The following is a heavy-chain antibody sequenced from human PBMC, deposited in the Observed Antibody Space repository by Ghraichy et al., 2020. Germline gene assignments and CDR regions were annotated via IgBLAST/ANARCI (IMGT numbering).Heavy chain of an antibody. J-gene: IGHJ6*02. Sequence: ASVKVSCKASGYTFTSYAMNWVRQAPGQGLEWMGWINTNTGNPTYAQGFTGRFVFSLDTSVSTAYLQISSLKAEDTAVYYCARGSRGGITMVRGQKSYGMDVWGQGTTVTVSS. V-gene: IGHV7-4-1*02. CDR3: ARGSRGGITMVRGQKSYGMDV. CDR2: INTNTGNP. D-gene: IGHD3-10*01. CDR1: GYTFTSYA.